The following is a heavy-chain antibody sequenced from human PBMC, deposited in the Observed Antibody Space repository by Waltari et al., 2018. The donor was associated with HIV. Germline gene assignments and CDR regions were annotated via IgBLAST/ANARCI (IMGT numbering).Heavy chain of an antibody. CDR1: GFTFKVYG. Sequence: LVESGVDVVQPGRSLRLSCSASGFTFKVYGMHGVRQTPGKGLEWVAFVSFDSSDFYYADSVKGRFTVSRDNSKNTLFLQMDSLKSEDTSLYYCARAPTTSLSLIQGFWGQGTLVTVSS. CDR3: ARAPTTSLSLIQGF. J-gene: IGHJ4*02. V-gene: IGHV3-30*03. CDR2: VSFDSSDF.